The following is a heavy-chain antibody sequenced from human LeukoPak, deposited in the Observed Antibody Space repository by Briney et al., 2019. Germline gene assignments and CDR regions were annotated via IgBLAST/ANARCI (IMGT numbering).Heavy chain of an antibody. Sequence: SQTLSLTCAISGDSVSSNSAAWNWIRQSPSRGLEWLGRTYYRSNWYNEYAVCVKSRITINSDTSKNQFSLQLNSATPEDTAVYYCATSSTYYGSAERFYYYYMDVWGKGTTVTVSS. CDR3: ATSSTYYGSAERFYYYYMDV. D-gene: IGHD3-10*01. CDR2: TYYRSNWYN. CDR1: GDSVSSNSAA. V-gene: IGHV6-1*01. J-gene: IGHJ6*03.